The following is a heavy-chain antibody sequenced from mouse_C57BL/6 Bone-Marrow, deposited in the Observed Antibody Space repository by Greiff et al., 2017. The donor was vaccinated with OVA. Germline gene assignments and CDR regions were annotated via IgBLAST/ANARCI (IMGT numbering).Heavy chain of an antibody. CDR2: IYPGDGDT. CDR1: GYAFSSYW. Sequence: QVQLKQSGAELVKPGASVKISCKASGYAFSSYWMNWVKQRPGKGLEWIGQIYPGDGDTNYNGKFKGKATLTADKSSSTAYMQLSSLTSEDSAVDFCARGPSCYGSSIDYWGQGTTLTVSS. D-gene: IGHD1-1*01. V-gene: IGHV1-80*01. CDR3: ARGPSCYGSSIDY. J-gene: IGHJ2*01.